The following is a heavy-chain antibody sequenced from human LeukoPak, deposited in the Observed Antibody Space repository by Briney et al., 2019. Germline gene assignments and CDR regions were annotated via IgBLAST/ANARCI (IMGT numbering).Heavy chain of an antibody. CDR2: IYHSGKT. D-gene: IGHD2-2*01. Sequence: PSETLSLTCTVSGYSISSGYYWGWIRQPPGKGLEWIGSIYHSGKTYYNPSLKSRVTISVDTSKNHFSLKLSSVTAADTAVYYCARSYCSSTSCYEVYYFDNWGQGTLVTVSS. CDR1: GYSISSGYY. V-gene: IGHV4-38-2*02. J-gene: IGHJ4*02. CDR3: ARSYCSSTSCYEVYYFDN.